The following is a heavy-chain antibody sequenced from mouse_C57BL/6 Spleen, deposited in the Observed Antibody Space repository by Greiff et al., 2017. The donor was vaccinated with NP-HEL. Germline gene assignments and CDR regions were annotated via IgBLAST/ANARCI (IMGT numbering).Heavy chain of an antibody. V-gene: IGHV1-50*01. CDR3: ARSLTGTRYFDV. D-gene: IGHD4-1*01. CDR2: IDPSDSYT. CDR1: GYTFSSYW. Sequence: QVQLKQPGAELVKPGASVKLSCKASGYTFSSYWMQWVKQRPGQGLEWIGEIDPSDSYTNYNQKFKGKATLTVDTSSITAYMQLSSLTSEDSAVYYCARSLTGTRYFDVWGTGTTVTVSS. J-gene: IGHJ1*03.